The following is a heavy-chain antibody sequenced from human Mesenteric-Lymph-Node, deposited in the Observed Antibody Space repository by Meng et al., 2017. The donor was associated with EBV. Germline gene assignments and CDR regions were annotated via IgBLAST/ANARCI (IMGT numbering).Heavy chain of an antibody. D-gene: IGHD2-15*01. CDR2: IYWDDDK. J-gene: IGHJ1*01. V-gene: IGHV2-5*02. CDR3: THRGGDIFQN. Sequence: QITLNESGPTLVKPTQTLTLTCTFSGFSLTTSGVGVGWIRQPPGKALEWLGVIYWDDDKRYSPSLKSRLTITKDTSKNQVVLTMTNMDPVDTATYYCTHRGGDIFQNWGQGTLVTASS. CDR1: GFSLTTSGVG.